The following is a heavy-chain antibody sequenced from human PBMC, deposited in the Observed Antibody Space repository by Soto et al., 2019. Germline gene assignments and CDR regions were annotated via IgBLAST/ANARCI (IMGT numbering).Heavy chain of an antibody. V-gene: IGHV3-33*01. J-gene: IGHJ6*03. CDR3: AIEFPLTPKPYYYYYMDV. CDR2: IWYDGSNK. CDR1: GFTFSSYG. Sequence: GGSLRLSCAASGFTFSSYGMHWVRQAPGKGLEWVAVIWYDGSNKYYADSVKGRFTISRDNSKNTLYLQMNSLRAEDTAVDYCAIEFPLTPKPYYYYYMDVWGKGTTVTVSS.